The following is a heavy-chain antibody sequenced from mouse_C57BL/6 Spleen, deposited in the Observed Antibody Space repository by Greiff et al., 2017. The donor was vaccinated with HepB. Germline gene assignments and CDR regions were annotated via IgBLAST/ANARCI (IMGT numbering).Heavy chain of an antibody. CDR3: AKNCPLITTLVATPYAMDY. CDR1: GFSLTSYG. D-gene: IGHD1-1*01. CDR2: IWRGGST. V-gene: IGHV2-5*01. Sequence: VMLVESGPGLVQPSQSLSITCTVSGFSLTSYGVHWVRQSPGKGLEWLGVIWRGGSTDYNAAFMSRLSITKDNSKSQVFFKMNSLQADDTAIYYCAKNCPLITTLVATPYAMDYWGQGTSVTVSS. J-gene: IGHJ4*01.